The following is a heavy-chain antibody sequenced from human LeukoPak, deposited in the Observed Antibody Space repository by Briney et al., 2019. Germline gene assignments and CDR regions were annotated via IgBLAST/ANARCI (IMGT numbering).Heavy chain of an antibody. Sequence: RASVKVSCKASGYTFTSYGISWVRQAPGQGLEWMGWISAYNGNTNYAQKLQGRVTMTTDASTSTAYMELRSLRSDDTAVYYCARDNQLRSPHWFDPWGQGTLVTVSS. V-gene: IGHV1-18*01. CDR1: GYTFTSYG. J-gene: IGHJ5*02. CDR2: ISAYNGNT. D-gene: IGHD2-2*01. CDR3: ARDNQLRSPHWFDP.